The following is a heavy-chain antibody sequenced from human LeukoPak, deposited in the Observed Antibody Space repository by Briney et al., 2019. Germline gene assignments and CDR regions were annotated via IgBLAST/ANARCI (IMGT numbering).Heavy chain of an antibody. Sequence: SETLSLTCAVYGGSFSGYYWSWIRQPPGKGLEWIGEINHSESTNYNPSLKSRVTISVDTSKNQFSLKLSSVTAADTAVYYCARDSRWLQLARYYSGMDAWGQGTTATVSS. V-gene: IGHV4-34*01. J-gene: IGHJ6*02. CDR2: INHSEST. D-gene: IGHD5-24*01. CDR3: ARDSRWLQLARYYSGMDA. CDR1: GGSFSGYY.